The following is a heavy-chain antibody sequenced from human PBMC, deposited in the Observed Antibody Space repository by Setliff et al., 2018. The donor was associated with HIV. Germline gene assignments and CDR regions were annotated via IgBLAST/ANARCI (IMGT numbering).Heavy chain of an antibody. CDR2: ISAYTGHT. Sequence: ASVKVSCKASGYSFINYGISWVRQAPGQGPEWMGWISAYTGHTDYAPRLLGRVTMTTDTSTSTAYMELRSLTSDDTAVYYCARARLQGIVTAVGPRDNCLDPWGQGTRVTSP. CDR3: ARARLQGIVTAVGPRDNCLDP. J-gene: IGHJ5*02. D-gene: IGHD1-26*01. CDR1: GYSFINYG. V-gene: IGHV1-18*01.